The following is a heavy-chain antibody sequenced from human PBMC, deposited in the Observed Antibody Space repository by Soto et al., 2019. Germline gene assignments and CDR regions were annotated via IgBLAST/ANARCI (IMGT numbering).Heavy chain of an antibody. CDR1: GGTLSSYA. Sequence: SVKVNCKASGGTLSSYAMSWVRQAPRQGLEWMGGIIPIFGTANYAQKFQGRVTITADESTSTAYMELSSLRSEDTAVYYCARHYYGSGSPPYGMDVWGQGFTVRVSS. V-gene: IGHV1-69*01. CDR2: IIPIFGTA. D-gene: IGHD3-10*01. J-gene: IGHJ6*02. CDR3: ARHYYGSGSPPYGMDV.